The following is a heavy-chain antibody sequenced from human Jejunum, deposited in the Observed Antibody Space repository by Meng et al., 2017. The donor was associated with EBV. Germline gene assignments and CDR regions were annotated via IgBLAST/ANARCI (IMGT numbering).Heavy chain of an antibody. V-gene: IGHV1-2*06. CDR1: GSTFTGYF. CDR3: ARDYSDSSRQGY. Sequence: QVRLVQSGAEVKQPGASLRVSCKATGSTFTGYFIHWVRQAPGQGLEWMGRINPNSGGTSYTQKFQGRVTMTRDTSITTAYMELSRLGSDDTAVYYCARDYSDSSRQGYWGQGTLVTVSS. J-gene: IGHJ4*02. D-gene: IGHD3-22*01. CDR2: INPNSGGT.